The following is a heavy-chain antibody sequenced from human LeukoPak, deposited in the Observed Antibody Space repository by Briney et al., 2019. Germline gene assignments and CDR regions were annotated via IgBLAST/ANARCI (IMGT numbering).Heavy chain of an antibody. Sequence: GRSLRLSCAASGFTFTDYSMNWVRQAPGKGLEWVSSMNSDGSHIYHAGSVEGRFTISRDNARNSLYLQMNGLRDEDTAVYYCARGSFGVFDYWGQGILVTVSS. D-gene: IGHD3-10*01. CDR3: ARGSFGVFDY. J-gene: IGHJ4*02. CDR1: GFTFTDYS. CDR2: MNSDGSHI. V-gene: IGHV3-48*02.